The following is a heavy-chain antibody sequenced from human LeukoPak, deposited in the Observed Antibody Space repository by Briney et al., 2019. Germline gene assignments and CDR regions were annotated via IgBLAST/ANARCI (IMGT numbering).Heavy chain of an antibody. V-gene: IGHV3-7*01. CDR3: AELGITMIGGV. J-gene: IGHJ6*04. D-gene: IGHD3-10*02. CDR2: IKQDGSEK. CDR1: GFTFISYC. Sequence: GGSLRLSCAASGFTFISYCMSWVRQAPGKGLEWVANIKQDGSEKYYVDSVKGRFTISRDNAKNSLYLQMNSLRAEDTAVYYCAELGITMIGGVWGKGTTVTISS.